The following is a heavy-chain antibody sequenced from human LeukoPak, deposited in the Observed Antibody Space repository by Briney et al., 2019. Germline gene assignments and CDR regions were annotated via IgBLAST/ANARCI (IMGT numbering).Heavy chain of an antibody. D-gene: IGHD5-24*01. Sequence: TSETLSLTCTVSGGSISSYYWSWIRQPPGKGLEWIGYIYYSGSTNYNPSLKSRVTISVATSKNQFSLKLSSVTAADTAVYYCARDREGLNCFDPWGQGTLVTVSS. CDR3: ARDREGLNCFDP. V-gene: IGHV4-59*12. CDR2: IYYSGST. J-gene: IGHJ5*02. CDR1: GGSISSYY.